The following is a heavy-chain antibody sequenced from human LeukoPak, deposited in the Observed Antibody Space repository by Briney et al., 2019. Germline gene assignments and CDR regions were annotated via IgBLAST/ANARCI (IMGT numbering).Heavy chain of an antibody. J-gene: IGHJ6*03. V-gene: IGHV1-69*13. CDR3: ARQLERRYYYYMDV. CDR1: GYTFTSYA. CDR2: IIPIFATT. Sequence: SVKVSCKASGYTFTSYAISWVRQAPGQGLEWMGGIIPIFATTNYAQKFQGRVTITADESTSTAYMELSSLRSEDTAVYYCARQLERRYYYYMDVWGKGTTVTVSS. D-gene: IGHD1-1*01.